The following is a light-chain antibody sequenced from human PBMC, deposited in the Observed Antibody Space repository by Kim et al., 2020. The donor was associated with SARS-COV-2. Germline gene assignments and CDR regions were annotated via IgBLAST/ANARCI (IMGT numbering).Light chain of an antibody. Sequence: PGESANLTRRASHNVDIYLAWYQETAGHPPRLLVYDAAIRAAGLPDRFRGSGSGTEFNLTLGSLAPEDFAVYYCQHRGSWPPALTFGGGTKVDIK. CDR3: QHRGSWPPALT. V-gene: IGKV3-11*01. CDR2: DAA. CDR1: HNVDIY. J-gene: IGKJ4*01.